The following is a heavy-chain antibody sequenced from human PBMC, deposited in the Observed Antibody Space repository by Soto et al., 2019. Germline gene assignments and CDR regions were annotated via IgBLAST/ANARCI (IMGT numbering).Heavy chain of an antibody. Sequence: EVQLVESGGGLVQPGGSLRLSCAASGFTFSSYWMHWVRQAPGKGLVWVSRINSDGSSTSYADSVKGRFTISRDNAKNTLHLQMNSLRAEDTAVYYCARDGPKNCGGDCYYGYWGQGTLVTVSS. CDR2: INSDGSST. J-gene: IGHJ4*02. CDR3: ARDGPKNCGGDCYYGY. CDR1: GFTFSSYW. D-gene: IGHD2-21*02. V-gene: IGHV3-74*01.